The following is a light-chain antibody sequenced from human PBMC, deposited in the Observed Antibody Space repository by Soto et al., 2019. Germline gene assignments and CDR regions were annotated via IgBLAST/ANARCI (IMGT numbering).Light chain of an antibody. CDR2: EGS. CDR3: CSYAGGSTYV. Sequence: QSVLTQPAAGSGSPGQSITISCTGTSSDVGSYNLVSWYQQHPGKAPKLMIYEGSKRPSGVSNRFSGSKSGNTASLTISGLQAEDEADYYCCSYAGGSTYVCGTGTKVTVL. J-gene: IGLJ1*01. V-gene: IGLV2-23*01. CDR1: SSDVGSYNL.